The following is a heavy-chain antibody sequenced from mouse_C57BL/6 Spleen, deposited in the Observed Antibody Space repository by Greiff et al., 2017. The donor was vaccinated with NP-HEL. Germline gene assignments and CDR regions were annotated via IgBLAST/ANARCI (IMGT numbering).Heavy chain of an antibody. V-gene: IGHV5-17*01. J-gene: IGHJ1*03. CDR1: GFTFSDYG. Sequence: EVQVVESGGGLVKPGGSLKLSCAASGFTFSDYGMHWVRQAPEKGLEWVAYISSGSSTIYYADTVKGRFTISRDNAKNTLFLQMTSLRSEDTAMYYCARDITTVVVDWYFDVWGTGTTVTVSS. CDR2: ISSGSSTI. D-gene: IGHD1-1*01. CDR3: ARDITTVVVDWYFDV.